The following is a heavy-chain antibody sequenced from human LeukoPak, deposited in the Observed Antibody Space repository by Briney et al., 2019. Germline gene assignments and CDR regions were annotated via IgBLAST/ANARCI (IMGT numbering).Heavy chain of an antibody. V-gene: IGHV3-64*01. D-gene: IGHD3-16*02. CDR2: ISTNGGST. CDR3: ARGWKYDYAWGSYRPYYFDY. Sequence: PGGSLRLSCAVSGFSLSSYAMQWVRQAPGKGLEYVSGISTNGGSTYYANSVKGRFTMSRDNSKNTLFLQMGSLRPEDMAVYYCARGWKYDYAWGSYRPYYFDYWGQGTLVTVSS. CDR1: GFSLSSYA. J-gene: IGHJ4*02.